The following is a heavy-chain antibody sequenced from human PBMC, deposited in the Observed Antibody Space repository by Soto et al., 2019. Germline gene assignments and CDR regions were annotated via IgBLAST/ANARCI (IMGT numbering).Heavy chain of an antibody. Sequence: QVQLVESGGGVAQPGRSLRLSCAASGFTFSRHSMHWVRQAPGKGLEWVAVISFDGSYKYYAASVKGRFTISRDNSKNTLYLQMNSLRAEDTAVYYCARGASITVAGTSFDYWGQGTLVTVSS. J-gene: IGHJ4*02. D-gene: IGHD6-19*01. CDR1: GFTFSRHS. V-gene: IGHV3-30-3*01. CDR3: ARGASITVAGTSFDY. CDR2: ISFDGSYK.